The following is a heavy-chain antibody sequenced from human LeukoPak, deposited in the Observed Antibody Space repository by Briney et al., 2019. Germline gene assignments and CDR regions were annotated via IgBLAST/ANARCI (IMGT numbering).Heavy chain of an antibody. V-gene: IGHV4-30-4*08. CDR2: IYYSGNT. CDR1: GGSVSSGDYY. CDR3: AKAGGYSSSWYSDY. D-gene: IGHD6-13*01. J-gene: IGHJ4*02. Sequence: SQTLSLTCTVSGGSVSSGDYYWNWIRQPPGKGLEWISYIYYSGNTYYNPSLKSRLTISVDTSKNQFSLQLTSVTAADTAVYYCAKAGGYSSSWYSDYWGQGTLVTVSS.